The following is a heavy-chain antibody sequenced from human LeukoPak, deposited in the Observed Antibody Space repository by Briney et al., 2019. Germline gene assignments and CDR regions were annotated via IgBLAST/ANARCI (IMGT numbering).Heavy chain of an antibody. CDR2: ISPYNDNT. D-gene: IGHD3-9*01. CDR3: ARQQGFEFDWAPSDAFDI. CDR1: GYTFTNYD. J-gene: IGHJ3*02. Sequence: GASVKVSCKASGYTFTNYDISWVRQAPGQGLEWMGWISPYNDNTDYAQKVQGRVTMTTDTSTNTAYMELRSLRSDDTAVYYCARQQGFEFDWAPSDAFDIWGQGTMVTVSS. V-gene: IGHV1-18*01.